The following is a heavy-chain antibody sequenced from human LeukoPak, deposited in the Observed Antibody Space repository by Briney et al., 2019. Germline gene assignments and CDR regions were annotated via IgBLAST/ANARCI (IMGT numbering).Heavy chain of an antibody. CDR2: IYTSGST. CDR1: GGSFSNYY. Sequence: NLSETLSLTCTVSGGSFSNYYWSWIRQPAGKGLEWIGRIYTSGSTNYNPSVKSRVTMSVDTSNNQFSLKLTSVTAADTAVYYCARQPPQYYGMDGWGQGTTVTGSS. V-gene: IGHV4-4*07. D-gene: IGHD1-14*01. J-gene: IGHJ6*01. CDR3: ARQPPQYYGMDG.